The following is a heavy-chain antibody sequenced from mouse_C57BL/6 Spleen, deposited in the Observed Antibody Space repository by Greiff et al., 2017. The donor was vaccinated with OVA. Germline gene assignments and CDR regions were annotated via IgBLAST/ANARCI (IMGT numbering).Heavy chain of an antibody. CDR1: GFTFTDYY. CDR2: IRNKANGYTT. J-gene: IGHJ2*01. D-gene: IGHD2-5*01. CDR3: ARYISNYYFDY. Sequence: EVKLQESGGGLVQPGGSLSLSCAASGFTFTDYYMSWVRQPPGKALEWLGFIRNKANGYTTEYSASVKGRFTISRDNSQSILYLQMNALRAEDSATYYCARYISNYYFDYWGQGTTLTVSS. V-gene: IGHV7-3*01.